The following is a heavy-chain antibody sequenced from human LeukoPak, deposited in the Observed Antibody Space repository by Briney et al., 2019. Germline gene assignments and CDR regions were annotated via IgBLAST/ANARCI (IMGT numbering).Heavy chain of an antibody. J-gene: IGHJ4*02. CDR3: VKDRSIAAPNNDFFDS. V-gene: IGHV3-64D*06. Sequence: GGSLRLSCSASGFTFNRFYLYRVRQAPGKGLEFVSHISSNGATTYYADSVKGRFTISRDNSKNTLYLQMSSLRADDTAVYYCVKDRSIAAPNNDFFDSWGQGALVTVSS. D-gene: IGHD6-6*01. CDR1: GFTFNRFY. CDR2: ISSNGATT.